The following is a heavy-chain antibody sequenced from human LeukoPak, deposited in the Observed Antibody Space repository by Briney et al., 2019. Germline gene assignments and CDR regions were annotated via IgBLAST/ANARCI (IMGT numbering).Heavy chain of an antibody. CDR3: ARDSAVTDFDY. Sequence: ASVKVSCKVSGYTLTELSMHWVRQAPGKGLEWMGGFDPEDGETIYAQKFQGRVTITADESTSTAYMELSSLRSEDTAVYYCARDSAVTDFDYWGQGTLVTVSS. CDR2: FDPEDGET. CDR1: GYTLTELS. V-gene: IGHV1-24*01. J-gene: IGHJ4*02. D-gene: IGHD4-17*01.